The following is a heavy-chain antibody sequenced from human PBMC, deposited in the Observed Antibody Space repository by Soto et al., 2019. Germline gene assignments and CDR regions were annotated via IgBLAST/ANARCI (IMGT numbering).Heavy chain of an antibody. D-gene: IGHD3-22*01. V-gene: IGHV1-18*01. CDR1: GYTFTSYG. J-gene: IGHJ3*02. Sequence: QVQLVQSGAEVKKPGASVKVSCKASGYTFTSYGISWVRQAPGQGIEWMGWISAYNGNTNYAQKLQGRDTLITDTSTSTAYRELRSLKSDDTAVYYCAREGSGYYEEDAFDSWGQGTMVTVSS. CDR2: ISAYNGNT. CDR3: AREGSGYYEEDAFDS.